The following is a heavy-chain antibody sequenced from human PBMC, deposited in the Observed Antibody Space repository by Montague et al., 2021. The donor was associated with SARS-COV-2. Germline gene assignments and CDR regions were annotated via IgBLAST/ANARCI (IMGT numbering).Heavy chain of an antibody. V-gene: IGHV2-70*01. Sequence: VKPTQTLTLTCTFSGFSLSTSGMCVSWIRQPPGKALEWLALIDWDDDKYYSTSLKTRLTISKDTSKNQVVLTMTNMDPVDTATYYCARTWTFGELFYDVFDIWGQGTRVTVSS. CDR2: IDWDDDK. J-gene: IGHJ3*02. D-gene: IGHD3-10*01. CDR1: GFSLSTSGMC. CDR3: ARTWTFGELFYDVFDI.